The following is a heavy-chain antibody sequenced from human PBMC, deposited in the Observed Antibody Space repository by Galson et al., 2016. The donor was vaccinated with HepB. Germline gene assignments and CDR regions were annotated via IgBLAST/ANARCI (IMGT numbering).Heavy chain of an antibody. D-gene: IGHD6-19*01. CDR2: INHRGST. V-gene: IGHV4-34*01. J-gene: IGHJ4*02. CDR3: ARYTSRGWFYFDY. Sequence: EINHRGSTNYNPSLKSRVTISLDKSKNQFSLKLTSVSAADTAVYYCARYTSRGWFYFDYWGQGTLVTVSS.